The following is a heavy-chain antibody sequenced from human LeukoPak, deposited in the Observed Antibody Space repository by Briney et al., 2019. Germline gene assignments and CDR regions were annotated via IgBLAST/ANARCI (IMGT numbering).Heavy chain of an antibody. V-gene: IGHV3-30*19. CDR3: ARGSGYLETFDH. CDR2: IFYDGSTA. D-gene: IGHD3-22*01. Sequence: HPGGSLRLSCAASGFAFSTYAMHWVRQAPGKGLEWVAVIFYDGSTAYYADSVKGRFTISRDNSKNMLYLQMNSLRAEDTAVYNCARGSGYLETFDHWGQGTLVTVSS. J-gene: IGHJ4*02. CDR1: GFAFSTYA.